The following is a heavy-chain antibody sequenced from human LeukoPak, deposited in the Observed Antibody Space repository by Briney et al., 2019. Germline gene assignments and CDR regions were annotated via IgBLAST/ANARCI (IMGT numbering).Heavy chain of an antibody. CDR1: GYSLTSYW. V-gene: IGHV5-51*01. CDR2: IYPDDSDT. J-gene: IGHJ4*02. Sequence: GESLKISCKGSGYSLTSYWIGWVRQMPGKGLEWMGIIYPDDSDTRYSPSFQGQVTISADKSISTAYLQWSSLKASDTAMYYCARPPDSSGYYPFDYWGQGTLVTVSS. D-gene: IGHD3-22*01. CDR3: ARPPDSSGYYPFDY.